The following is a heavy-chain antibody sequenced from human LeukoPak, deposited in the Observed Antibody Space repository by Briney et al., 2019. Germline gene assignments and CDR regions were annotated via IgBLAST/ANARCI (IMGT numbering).Heavy chain of an antibody. CDR1: GGSISSSSYY. Sequence: SETLSLTCTVSGGSISSSSYYWGWIRQPPGKGLEWIGSIYYSGSTYYNPSLKSRVTISVDTSKNQFSLKLSSVTAADTAVYYCAREWRGYCSGGSCYYYYMDVWGKGTTVTVSS. D-gene: IGHD2-15*01. V-gene: IGHV4-39*07. CDR2: IYYSGST. J-gene: IGHJ6*03. CDR3: AREWRGYCSGGSCYYYYMDV.